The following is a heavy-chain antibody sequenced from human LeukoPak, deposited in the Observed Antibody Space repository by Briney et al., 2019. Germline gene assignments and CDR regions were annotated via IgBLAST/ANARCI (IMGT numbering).Heavy chain of an antibody. CDR3: ARGRITMVRGVITDLRGIYYFDY. CDR1: GFTFSHYW. Sequence: GGSLRLSCAASGFTFSHYWMSWVRQAPGKGLEWVAVIWYDGSNKYYADSVKGRFTISRDNSKNTLYLQMNSLRAEDTAVYYCARGRITMVRGVITDLRGIYYFDYWGQGTLVTVSS. J-gene: IGHJ4*02. CDR2: IWYDGSNK. V-gene: IGHV3-33*08. D-gene: IGHD3-10*01.